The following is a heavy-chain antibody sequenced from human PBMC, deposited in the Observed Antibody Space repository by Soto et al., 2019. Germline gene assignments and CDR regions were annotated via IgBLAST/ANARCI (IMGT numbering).Heavy chain of an antibody. CDR1: GFTFSSYA. Sequence: GGSLRLSCAASGFTFSSYAMSWVRQAPGKGLEWVSAISGRGGSTYYADSVKGRFTISRDNSKNTLYLQMNSLRAEDTAVYYCAKDRSRIAARPALDAFDIWGQGTMVTVSS. D-gene: IGHD6-6*01. CDR3: AKDRSRIAARPALDAFDI. J-gene: IGHJ3*02. V-gene: IGHV3-23*01. CDR2: ISGRGGST.